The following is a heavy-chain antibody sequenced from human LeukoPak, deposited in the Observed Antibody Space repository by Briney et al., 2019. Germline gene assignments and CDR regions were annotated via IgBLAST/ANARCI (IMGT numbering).Heavy chain of an antibody. J-gene: IGHJ4*02. D-gene: IGHD1-1*01. V-gene: IGHV3-30*18. CDR2: ISEDGSNK. CDR3: AKDRETTASGTFDY. CDR1: GFTFRNYG. Sequence: PGRSLRLSCAASGFTFRNYGMHCVRQAPGKGLEWVAVISEDGSNKHYADSARGRFTISRDNSDNTLYLQMNSLRAEDTAVYYCAKDRETTASGTFDYWGQGTLVTVSS.